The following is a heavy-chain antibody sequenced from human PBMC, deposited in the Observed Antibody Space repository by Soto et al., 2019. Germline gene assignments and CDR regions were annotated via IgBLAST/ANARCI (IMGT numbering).Heavy chain of an antibody. CDR2: ISYAGNNI. V-gene: IGHV3-30*18. D-gene: IGHD3-3*01. CDR3: AKDPYWIFRSGSGMDV. J-gene: IGHJ6*02. Sequence: GGSLRLSCAASGFTFRNFVMHWVRQAPGKGLEWVAVISYAGNNIYYADSVKGRFTISRDNSGNTLYLEMSSLRGEDTAVYYCAKDPYWIFRSGSGMDVWGQGTTVTVSS. CDR1: GFTFRNFV.